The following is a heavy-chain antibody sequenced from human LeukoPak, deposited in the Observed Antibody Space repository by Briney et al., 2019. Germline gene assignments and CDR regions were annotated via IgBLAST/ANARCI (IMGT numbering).Heavy chain of an antibody. CDR1: GFTFSSYG. D-gene: IGHD1-26*01. Sequence: GGSLRLSCAASGFTFSSYGMSWVRQAPGKGLEWVSAISGSGGSTYYADSVKGRFTISRDNSENTLHLQMNSLRAEDTAVYYCAKAANEWELLAGYFDYWGQGTLVTVSS. J-gene: IGHJ4*02. V-gene: IGHV3-23*01. CDR3: AKAANEWELLAGYFDY. CDR2: ISGSGGST.